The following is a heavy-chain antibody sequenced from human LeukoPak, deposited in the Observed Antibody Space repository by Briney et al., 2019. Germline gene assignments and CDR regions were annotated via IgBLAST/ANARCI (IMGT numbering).Heavy chain of an antibody. D-gene: IGHD3-22*01. Sequence: SETLSLTCTVSGGSISSYYWSWIRQPPGKGLEWIGYIYYSGSTNYNPSLKSRVTISVDTSKNQFSLKLSSVTAADTAVYYCARHQDYYDSSGSYIYYYYYMDAWGKGTTVTVSS. CDR2: IYYSGST. V-gene: IGHV4-59*08. J-gene: IGHJ6*03. CDR1: GGSISSYY. CDR3: ARHQDYYDSSGSYIYYYYYMDA.